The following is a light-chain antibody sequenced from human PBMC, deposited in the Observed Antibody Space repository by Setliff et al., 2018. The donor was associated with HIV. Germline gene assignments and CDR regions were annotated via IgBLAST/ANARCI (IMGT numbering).Light chain of an antibody. V-gene: IGLV1-40*01. Sequence: QSALAQPPSVSGAPGQRVTISCTGRSSNIGSGYDVQWYQHLPGTAPKPRIYGNNNRPSGVPDRFSGSKSGTSASLAITGLQAEDEADYYCQSYDSSMSAYVFGAGTKVTVL. CDR3: QSYDSSMSAYV. CDR2: GNN. CDR1: SSNIGSGYD. J-gene: IGLJ1*01.